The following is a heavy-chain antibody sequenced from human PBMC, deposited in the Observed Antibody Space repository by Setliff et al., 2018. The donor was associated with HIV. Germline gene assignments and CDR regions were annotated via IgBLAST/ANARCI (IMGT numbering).Heavy chain of an antibody. D-gene: IGHD4-4*01. V-gene: IGHV4-4*08. CDR1: GGSISSYY. CDR3: AREHDYSNYRRLDS. Sequence: SETLSLTCTVSGGSISSYYWSWIRLPPGKGLEWIGYIYTSGSSDYTPSLRSRVTMSVDTSKNQFSLKLTSVTAADTAVYYCAREHDYSNYRRLDSWGQGILVTVSS. J-gene: IGHJ4*02. CDR2: IYTSGSS.